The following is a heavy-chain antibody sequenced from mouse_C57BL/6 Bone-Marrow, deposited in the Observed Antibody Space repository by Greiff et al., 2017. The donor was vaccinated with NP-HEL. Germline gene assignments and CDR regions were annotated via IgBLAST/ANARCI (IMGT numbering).Heavy chain of an antibody. CDR1: GYTFTSYW. CDR3: ARLGMAEAY. J-gene: IGHJ3*01. Sequence: QVQLKQSGAELVKPGASVKLSCKASGYTFTSYWMHWVKQRPGQGLEWIGMIHPNSGSTNYNEKFKSKATLTVDKSSSTAYMQLSSLTSEDSAVYYCARLGMAEAYWGQGTLVTVSA. CDR2: IHPNSGST. V-gene: IGHV1-64*01. D-gene: IGHD2-3*01.